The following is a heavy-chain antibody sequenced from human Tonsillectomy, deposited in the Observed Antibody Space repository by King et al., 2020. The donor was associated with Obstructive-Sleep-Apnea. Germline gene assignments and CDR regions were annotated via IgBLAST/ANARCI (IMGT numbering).Heavy chain of an antibody. CDR1: GYTFTRYD. CDR2: RKPKSGKT. V-gene: IGHV1-8*01. J-gene: IGHJ5*02. D-gene: IGHD6-13*01. Sequence: VQLGESGAEVKKPGASVKVSCKASGYTFTRYDINWVRQATGQGLEWRGWRKPKSGKTGHAQKFQGRVTMTRNTPISTAYMGLRSLRSEDTAVYYCARSIAAAKNWFDPWGQGTLVTVSS. CDR3: ARSIAAAKNWFDP.